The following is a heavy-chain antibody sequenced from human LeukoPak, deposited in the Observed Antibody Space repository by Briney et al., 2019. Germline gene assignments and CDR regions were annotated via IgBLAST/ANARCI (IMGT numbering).Heavy chain of an antibody. CDR3: ASFDIAARPGADP. CDR2: IIPILGIA. D-gene: IGHD6-6*01. V-gene: IGHV1-69*02. Sequence: SVKVSCKASGGTFSSYTISWVRQAPGQGLEWMGRIIPILGIANYAQKFQGRVTITADKSTSTAYMELSSLRSEDTAVYYCASFDIAARPGADPWSQGTLVTVSS. CDR1: GGTFSSYT. J-gene: IGHJ5*02.